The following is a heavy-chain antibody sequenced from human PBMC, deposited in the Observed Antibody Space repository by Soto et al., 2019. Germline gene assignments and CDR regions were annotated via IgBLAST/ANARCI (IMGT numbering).Heavy chain of an antibody. V-gene: IGHV3-48*03. Sequence: PGGSLRLSCAASGFAFSSYEMNWVRQAPGKGLEWVSYISSSGSTIYYADSVKGRFTISRDNAKNSLYLQMNSLRAEDTAVYYCARDLYSSSSVFDYWGQGTLVTVSS. CDR3: ARDLYSSSSVFDY. CDR2: ISSSGSTI. D-gene: IGHD6-6*01. CDR1: GFAFSSYE. J-gene: IGHJ4*02.